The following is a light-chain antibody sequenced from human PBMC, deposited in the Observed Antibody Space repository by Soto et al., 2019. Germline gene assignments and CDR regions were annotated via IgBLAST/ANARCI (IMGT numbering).Light chain of an antibody. CDR2: GAS. V-gene: IGKV3-20*01. Sequence: EIVLTQSPGTLSLSPGERATLSCRASQSVRSSYLAWYQQKPGQAPRLLIYGASSRATGIPDRFSGSGSGTDFTLTINRLEPEDLAVYYCQQYGDSPTCGGGTKVEIK. CDR1: QSVRSSY. CDR3: QQYGDSPT. J-gene: IGKJ4*01.